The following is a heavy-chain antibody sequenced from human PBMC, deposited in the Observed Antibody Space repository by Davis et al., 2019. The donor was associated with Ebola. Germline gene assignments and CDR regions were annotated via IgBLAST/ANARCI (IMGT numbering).Heavy chain of an antibody. D-gene: IGHD2-15*01. V-gene: IGHV1-18*04. J-gene: IGHJ5*02. Sequence: ASVKVSCKASGYTFTSYGITWVRQAPGQGLEWMGWINPHNGNTNYAQNVQGRVTMTTDTSTSTAYMEVGILRSDDTAVYYCARASIRYCSGGSCYSVPPGNWFDPWGQGTLVTVSS. CDR3: ARASIRYCSGGSCYSVPPGNWFDP. CDR1: GYTFTSYG. CDR2: INPHNGNT.